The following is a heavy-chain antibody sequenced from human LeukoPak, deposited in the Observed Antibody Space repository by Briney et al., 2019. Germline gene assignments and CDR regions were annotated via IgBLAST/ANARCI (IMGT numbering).Heavy chain of an antibody. Sequence: ASVKVSCKVSGYTLTELSMHWVRQAPGKGLEWMGGFDPEDGETIYAQKFQGRVTMTTDTSTSTAYMELRSLRSDDTAVYYCARGPPGIAVAGTNFEDGYWGQGTLVTVSS. V-gene: IGHV1-24*01. CDR1: GYTLTELS. J-gene: IGHJ4*02. CDR3: ARGPPGIAVAGTNFEDGY. CDR2: FDPEDGET. D-gene: IGHD6-19*01.